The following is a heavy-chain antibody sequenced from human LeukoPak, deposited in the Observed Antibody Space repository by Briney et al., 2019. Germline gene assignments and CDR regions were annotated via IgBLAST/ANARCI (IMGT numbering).Heavy chain of an antibody. CDR1: GFTFSSYG. D-gene: IGHD1-20*01. CDR2: IWYDGSNK. Sequence: SGGSLRLSCTASGFTFSSYGMHWVRQAPGKGLEWVAVIWYDGSNKYYADSVKGRFTISRDNSKNTLYLQMNSLRAEDTAVYYCASQGYNWNPIDYWGQGTLVTVSS. J-gene: IGHJ4*02. V-gene: IGHV3-33*08. CDR3: ASQGYNWNPIDY.